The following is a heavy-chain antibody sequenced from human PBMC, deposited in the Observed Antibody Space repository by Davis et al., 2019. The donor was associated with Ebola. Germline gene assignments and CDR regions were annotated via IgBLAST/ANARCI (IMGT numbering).Heavy chain of an antibody. J-gene: IGHJ4*02. V-gene: IGHV1-58*01. CDR1: GFTFTSSA. Sequence: SVKVSCKASGFTFTSSAVQWVRQARGQRLEWIRWIVVGSGNTNYAQKFQGRVTITADESTSTAYMELSSLRSEDTAVYYCARENYYDSSGYYQFDYWGQGTLVTVSS. D-gene: IGHD3-22*01. CDR2: IVVGSGNT. CDR3: ARENYYDSSGYYQFDY.